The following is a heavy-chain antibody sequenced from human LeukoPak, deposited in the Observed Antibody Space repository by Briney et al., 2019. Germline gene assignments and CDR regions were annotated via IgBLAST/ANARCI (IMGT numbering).Heavy chain of an antibody. V-gene: IGHV3-7*01. J-gene: IGHJ3*02. CDR3: ARDFVTGDDAFDI. CDR2: IKQDGSEK. Sequence: GGSLRLSCAASGFTFSSYWMSWVRQAPGKGLEWVANIKQDGSEKYYVDSVKGRFTISGDNAKNSLYLQMNSLRAEDTAVYYCARDFVTGDDAFDIWGQGTVVTVSS. CDR1: GFTFSSYW. D-gene: IGHD7-27*01.